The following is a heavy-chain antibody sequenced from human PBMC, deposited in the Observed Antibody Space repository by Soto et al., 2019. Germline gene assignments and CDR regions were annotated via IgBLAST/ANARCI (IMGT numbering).Heavy chain of an antibody. V-gene: IGHV3-11*01. Sequence: GGSLRLSCAASGFSFSDYHMNWLRQAPGKGLEWVSKITSGSTIYYADSVKGRFTISRDNAKNSLYLQINSLRAEDTAVYYCARAIGTNFEFDIWGQGTMVTVSS. D-gene: IGHD2-8*01. J-gene: IGHJ3*02. CDR2: ITSGSTI. CDR1: GFSFSDYH. CDR3: ARAIGTNFEFDI.